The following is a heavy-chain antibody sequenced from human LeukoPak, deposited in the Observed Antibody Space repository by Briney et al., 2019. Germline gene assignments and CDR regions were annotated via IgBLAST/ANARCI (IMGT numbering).Heavy chain of an antibody. CDR1: DYSITSGDY. Sequence: PSETLSLTCVVSDYSITSGDYWAWIRQPPGKALVWIGSIYNSVSTSYNPSLKSRVTMSVDPSKNQFSLNLRSVTAADTAVYFCARNTSTEGWFDSWGRGTLVTVSS. V-gene: IGHV4-38-2*01. D-gene: IGHD5/OR15-5a*01. CDR2: IYNSVST. J-gene: IGHJ5*01. CDR3: ARNTSTEGWFDS.